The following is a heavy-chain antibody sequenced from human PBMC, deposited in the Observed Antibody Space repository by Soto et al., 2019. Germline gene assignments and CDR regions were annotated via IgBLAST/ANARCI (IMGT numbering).Heavy chain of an antibody. CDR1: GDSVSSDRAS. CDR2: TYYRSKWYY. V-gene: IGHV6-1*01. CDR3: TRRRGDGWLYL. J-gene: IGHJ5*02. Sequence: SQTLSLTCVISGDSVSSDRASWNWIRQSPSRGLEWLGKTYYRSKWYYEYAMSVRGRIIINPDTSRNQLSLQLNSVTPEDTAVYYCTRRRGDGWLYLWGQGTQVTVSS. D-gene: IGHD6-19*01.